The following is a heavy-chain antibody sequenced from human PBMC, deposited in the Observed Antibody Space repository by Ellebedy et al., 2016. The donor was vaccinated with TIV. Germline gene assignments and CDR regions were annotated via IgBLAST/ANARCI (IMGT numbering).Heavy chain of an antibody. D-gene: IGHD6-19*01. J-gene: IGHJ3*02. V-gene: IGHV5-51*01. Sequence: GESLKISXKGSGYSFSTYWIGWVRQMPGKGLEWMGIIYPEDSDTRYSPSFQGQVTISADKSISTAYLQWSSLKASDTAMYYCARETDIAVAGPRPDAFDIWGQGTMVTVSS. CDR1: GYSFSTYW. CDR2: IYPEDSDT. CDR3: ARETDIAVAGPRPDAFDI.